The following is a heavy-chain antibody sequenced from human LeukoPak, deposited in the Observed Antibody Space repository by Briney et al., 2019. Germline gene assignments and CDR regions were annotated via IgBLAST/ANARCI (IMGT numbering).Heavy chain of an antibody. D-gene: IGHD7-27*01. V-gene: IGHV3-23*01. CDR1: GFTFSSSP. J-gene: IGHJ4*02. CDR2: ISYSGGSI. Sequence: GGSLRLSCSASGFTFSSSPMTWVRQAPGKGLEWVSAISYSGGSIYYTDSVKGRFTMSRDNSKNTLYLQMNNLRAEDTAVYFCANGGLGPRRGDYWGQGTLVTVSS. CDR3: ANGGLGPRRGDY.